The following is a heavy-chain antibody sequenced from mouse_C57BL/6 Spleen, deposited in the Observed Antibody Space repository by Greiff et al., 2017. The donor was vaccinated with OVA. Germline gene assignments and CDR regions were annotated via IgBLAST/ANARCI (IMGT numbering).Heavy chain of an antibody. CDR2: IYPGDGDT. CDR3: ARSRGLRGDYYAMDY. V-gene: IGHV1-80*01. CDR1: GYAFSSYW. J-gene: IGHJ4*01. Sequence: VQLQESGAELVKPGASVKIPCKASGYAFSSYWMNWVKQRPGKGLEWIGQIYPGDGDTNYNGKFKGKATLTADKSSSTAYMQLSSLTSEDSAVYFCARSRGLRGDYYAMDYWGQGTSVTVSS. D-gene: IGHD2-4*01.